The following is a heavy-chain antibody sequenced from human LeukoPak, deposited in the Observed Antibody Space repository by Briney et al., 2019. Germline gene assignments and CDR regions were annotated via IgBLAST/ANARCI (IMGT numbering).Heavy chain of an antibody. V-gene: IGHV3-21*01. J-gene: IGHJ4*02. CDR3: ARFETIAVATVDY. Sequence: GGSLRLSCAASGFTFSSYSMNWVRQAPGKGLEWVSSISSSSSYIEYADSVKGRFTISRDNAKNSLYLQMNSLRAEDTAVYYCARFETIAVATVDYWGQRTLVTVSS. D-gene: IGHD6-13*01. CDR1: GFTFSSYS. CDR2: ISSSSSYI.